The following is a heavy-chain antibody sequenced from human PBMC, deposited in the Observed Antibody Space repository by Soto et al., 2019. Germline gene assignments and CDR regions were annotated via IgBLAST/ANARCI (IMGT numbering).Heavy chain of an antibody. D-gene: IGHD7-27*01. J-gene: IGHJ4*02. CDR2: MNPNSGYT. V-gene: IGHV1-8*01. CDR1: GYVFPDFD. Sequence: ASVKVSCKASGYVFPDFDINWVRQAPGQGLEWMGWMNPNSGYTGYSSKFEGRVSMTRDTSISTAYLEVTGLGPDDTAIYFCARALPAWGPFDFWPQGTPVTVSS. CDR3: ARALPAWGPFDF.